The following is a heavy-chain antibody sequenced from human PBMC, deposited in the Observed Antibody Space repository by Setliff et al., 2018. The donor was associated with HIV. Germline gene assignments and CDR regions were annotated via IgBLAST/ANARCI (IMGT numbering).Heavy chain of an antibody. Sequence: SVKVSCKASGGNLGNFVTTWVRQGPGQGLEWMGGITTSFGTVNYAQKFQGRVTIVADGSTNTVYMELSSLTSEYTATYFCGSMAHYYDRLIWGQGTMVTVSS. D-gene: IGHD3-22*01. J-gene: IGHJ3*01. CDR1: GGNLGNFV. V-gene: IGHV1-69*13. CDR3: GSMAHYYDRLI. CDR2: ITTSFGTV.